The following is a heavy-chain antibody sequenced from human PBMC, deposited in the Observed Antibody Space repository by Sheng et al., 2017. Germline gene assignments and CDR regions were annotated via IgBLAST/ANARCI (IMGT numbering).Heavy chain of an antibody. Sequence: QVQLVQSGAEVKKPGSSVKVSCKASGGTFSSYAISWVRQAPGQGLEWMGGIIPIFGTANYAQKFQGRVTITADESTSTAYMELSSLRSEDTAVYYCARGRGSPYDILTGNYFDYWGQGTLVTVSS. D-gene: IGHD3-9*01. CDR1: GGTFSSYA. V-gene: IGHV1-69*13. CDR3: ARGRGSPYDILTGNYFDY. J-gene: IGHJ4*02. CDR2: IIPIFGTA.